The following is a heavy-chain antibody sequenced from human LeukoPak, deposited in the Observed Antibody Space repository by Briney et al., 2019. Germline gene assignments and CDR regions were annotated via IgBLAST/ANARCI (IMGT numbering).Heavy chain of an antibody. CDR3: ARDSAAIVVVPAAIYDY. CDR2: INPSGGST. CDR1: GYTFTSYY. Sequence: GASVKVSCKASGYTFTSYYMHWVRQAPGQGLEWMGIINPSGGSTSYAQKLQGRVTMTRDTSTSTVYMELSSLRSEDTAVYYCARDSAAIVVVPAAIYDYWGQGTLVTVSS. J-gene: IGHJ4*02. V-gene: IGHV1-46*03. D-gene: IGHD2-2*02.